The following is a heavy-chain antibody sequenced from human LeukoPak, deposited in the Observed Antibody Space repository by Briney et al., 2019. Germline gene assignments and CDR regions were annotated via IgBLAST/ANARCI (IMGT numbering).Heavy chain of an antibody. Sequence: GGSLRLSCAASGFTVSRNYMSWVSRAPGKGLEWVSVIYSGGSTYYADSVKGRFTISRDNSKNTLYLQMNSLRAEDTAVYYCARESDYVWGSYRSYYFDYWGQGTLVTVSS. CDR3: ARESDYVWGSYRSYYFDY. D-gene: IGHD3-16*02. V-gene: IGHV3-53*01. J-gene: IGHJ4*02. CDR1: GFTVSRNY. CDR2: IYSGGST.